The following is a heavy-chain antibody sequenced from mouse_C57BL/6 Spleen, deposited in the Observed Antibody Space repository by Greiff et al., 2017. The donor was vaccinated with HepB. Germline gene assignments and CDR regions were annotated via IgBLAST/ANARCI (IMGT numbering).Heavy chain of an antibody. D-gene: IGHD1-1*01. V-gene: IGHV1-15*01. CDR2: IDPETGGT. Sequence: VKLQQSGAELVRPGASVTLSCKASGYTFTDYEMHWVKQTPVHGLEWIGAIDPETGGTAYNQKFKGKAILTADKSSSTAYMELRSLTSEDSAVYYCTSDYYGSTFDYWGQGTTLTVSS. J-gene: IGHJ2*01. CDR1: GYTFTDYE. CDR3: TSDYYGSTFDY.